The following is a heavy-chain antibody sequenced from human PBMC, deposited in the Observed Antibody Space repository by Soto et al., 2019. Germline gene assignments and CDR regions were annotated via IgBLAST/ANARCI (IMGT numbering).Heavy chain of an antibody. CDR3: AVYCSGGSCYLVRNNWFDP. CDR2: IIPIFGTA. V-gene: IGHV1-69*13. D-gene: IGHD2-15*01. J-gene: IGHJ5*02. Sequence: SVKVSCKASGGTFSSYAISWVRQAPGQGLEWMGGIIPIFGTANYAQKFQGRVTITADESTSTAYMELSSLRSEDTAVYYCAVYCSGGSCYLVRNNWFDPWGQGTLVTVS. CDR1: GGTFSSYA.